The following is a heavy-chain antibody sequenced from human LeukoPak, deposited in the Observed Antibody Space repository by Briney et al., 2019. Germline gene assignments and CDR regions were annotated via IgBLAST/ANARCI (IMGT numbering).Heavy chain of an antibody. V-gene: IGHV3-73*01. CDR2: IRSKRNNYAT. Sequence: GGSLGLSCAGSGFTLSGSVIHWVRQAVGKGLEWVGRIRSKRNNYATAYVASVKGRFTISRDDSKNTVYLHMDSLKTEDTALYYCSRLEDTSPIEVALDIWGQGTVVTVSS. D-gene: IGHD2-2*01. J-gene: IGHJ3*02. CDR1: GFTLSGSV. CDR3: SRLEDTSPIEVALDI.